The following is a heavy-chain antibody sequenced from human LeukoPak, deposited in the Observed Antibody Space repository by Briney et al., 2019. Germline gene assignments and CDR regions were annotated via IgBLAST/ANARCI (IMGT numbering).Heavy chain of an antibody. CDR3: AKVWSKYYDSSDTDD. J-gene: IGHJ4*02. V-gene: IGHV3-23*01. CDR1: GFTVSDYD. D-gene: IGHD3-22*01. Sequence: GVSLILYCLASGFTVSDYDMNLVRQARMPGLAPISPLRGNGDTTYYADSVKGRFAISRDNSKNTLYLQMNSLRAEDTAVYYCAKVWSKYYDSSDTDDWGQGTLVTVSS. CDR2: LRGNGDTT.